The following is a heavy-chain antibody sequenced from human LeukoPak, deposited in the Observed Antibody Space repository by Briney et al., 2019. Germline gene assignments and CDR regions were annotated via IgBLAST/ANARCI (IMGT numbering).Heavy chain of an antibody. V-gene: IGHV3-73*01. D-gene: IGHD6-13*01. J-gene: IGHJ3*02. Sequence: GGSLRLSCAASGFTFSGSVMHWVRQAAGKGLEWVGRIRSKRNNYATAYAASVKGRFTISRDDSKNTVYLHMDSLKTEDTALYYCSRLEDSSPIEVALDIWGQGTVVTVHS. CDR2: IRSKRNNYAT. CDR3: SRLEDSSPIEVALDI. CDR1: GFTFSGSV.